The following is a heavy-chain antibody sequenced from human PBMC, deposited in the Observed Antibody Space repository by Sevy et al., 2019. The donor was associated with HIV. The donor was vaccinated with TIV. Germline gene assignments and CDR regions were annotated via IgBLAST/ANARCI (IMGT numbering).Heavy chain of an antibody. D-gene: IGHD5-12*01. CDR1: GFTFSRFW. V-gene: IGHV3-7*01. Sequence: GGSLRLSCAGSGFTFSRFWMSWVRQAPGKGLQWVANIKQDGSEKYYVDSVKGRFIISRDNAKKSLFLQMNSLRAEDTAVYYCARTRDDSSGFGLDVWGQGTTVTVSS. J-gene: IGHJ6*01. CDR3: ARTRDDSSGFGLDV. CDR2: IKQDGSEK.